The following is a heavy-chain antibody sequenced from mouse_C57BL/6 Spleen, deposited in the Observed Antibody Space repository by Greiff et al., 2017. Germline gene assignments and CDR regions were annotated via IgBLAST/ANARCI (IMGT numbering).Heavy chain of an antibody. CDR2: INYDGSST. V-gene: IGHV5-16*01. J-gene: IGHJ1*03. CDR3: ARGGIYYDYDGYFDV. CDR1: GFTFSDYY. D-gene: IGHD2-4*01. Sequence: EVLLVESEGGLVQPGSSMKLSCTASGFTFSDYYMAWVRQVPEKGLEWVANINYDGSSTYYLDSLKSRFIISRDNAKNILYLQMSSLKSEDTATYYCARGGIYYDYDGYFDVWGTGTTVTVSS.